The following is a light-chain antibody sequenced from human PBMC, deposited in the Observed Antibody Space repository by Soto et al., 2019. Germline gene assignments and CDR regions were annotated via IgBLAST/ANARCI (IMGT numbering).Light chain of an antibody. CDR2: ESS. CDR3: QQYASSPLT. CDR1: QSVSSSY. V-gene: IGKV3-20*01. Sequence: EIVMTQSPVTLSVSPGERATLSCRASQSVSSSYLAWYQQKPGQAPRLLIYESSNRATGIAARFSGSGSGTDFTLTISRLQPEDFAVYYCQQYASSPLTFGGGTKVDIK. J-gene: IGKJ4*01.